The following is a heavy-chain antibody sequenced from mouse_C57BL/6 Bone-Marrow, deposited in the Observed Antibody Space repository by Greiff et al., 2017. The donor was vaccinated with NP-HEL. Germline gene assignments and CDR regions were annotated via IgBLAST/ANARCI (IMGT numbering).Heavy chain of an antibody. CDR1: GYTFTSYD. Sequence: QVQLKQSGPELVKPGASVKLSCKASGYTFTSYDINWVKQRPGQGLEWIGWIYPRDGSTQYNEKFTGKATLTVDTSSSTAYMELHSLTSEDSAVYFCGKAWFAYWGQGTLVTVSA. J-gene: IGHJ3*01. CDR2: IYPRDGST. CDR3: GKAWFAY. V-gene: IGHV1-85*01.